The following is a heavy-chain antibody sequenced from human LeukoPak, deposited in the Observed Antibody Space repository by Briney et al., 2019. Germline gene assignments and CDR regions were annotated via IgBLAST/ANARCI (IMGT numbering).Heavy chain of an antibody. D-gene: IGHD2-2*01. CDR3: ARASCSSTSCYELRGDLFDY. CDR1: GFTFTSYG. V-gene: IGHV3-33*01. J-gene: IGHJ4*02. CDR2: IWYDGSNK. Sequence: GGSLRLSCAASGFTFTSYGMHWVRQAPGKELEWVAVIWYDGSNKYYADSVKGRFTISRDNSKNTLYLQMNSLRAEDTAVYYCARASCSSTSCYELRGDLFDYWGQGTLVTVSS.